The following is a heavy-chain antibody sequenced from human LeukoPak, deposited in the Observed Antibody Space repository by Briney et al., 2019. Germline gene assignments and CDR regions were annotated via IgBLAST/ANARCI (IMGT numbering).Heavy chain of an antibody. CDR1: GITLGNYG. Sequence: PGGSLRLSCAVSGITLGNYGMSWVRQPPGKGLEWVAGISDSGGSTNYADSVKGRFTISRDNSKNTLYLQMNSLRAEDTAVYYCAKVGSLAYYYYYYMDVWGKGTTVTVSS. CDR2: ISDSGGST. D-gene: IGHD1-26*01. V-gene: IGHV3-23*01. CDR3: AKVGSLAYYYYYYMDV. J-gene: IGHJ6*03.